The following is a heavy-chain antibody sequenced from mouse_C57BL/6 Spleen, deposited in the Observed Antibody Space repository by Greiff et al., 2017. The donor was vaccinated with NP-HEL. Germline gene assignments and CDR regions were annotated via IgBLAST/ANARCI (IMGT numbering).Heavy chain of an antibody. V-gene: IGHV3-2*02. CDR1: GYSITSDYA. CDR3: ARTARIKY. Sequence: EVQLQESGPGLVKPSPSLSLPCTVTGYSITSDYAWNWIRQFPGNKLEWMGYISYSGSTNYNPSLKSRISITRDTSKNQFFLQLNSVTTEDTATYYWARTARIKYWGQGTTLTVSS. D-gene: IGHD1-2*01. J-gene: IGHJ2*01. CDR2: ISYSGST.